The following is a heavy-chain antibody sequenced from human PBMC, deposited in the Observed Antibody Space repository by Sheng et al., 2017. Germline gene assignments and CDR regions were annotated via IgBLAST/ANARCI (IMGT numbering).Heavy chain of an antibody. D-gene: IGHD5-12*01. Sequence: QVQLVQSGAEVKKPGASVKVSCKASGYTFTGYFLHWVRQAPGQGLEWLGWINPNSGGTNYAQKFQDRVTMTRDTSITTTYMELSRLTSDDTAVYYCARGGYEVYYYVRTSGRRTTSTVSS. CDR3: ARGGYEVYYYVRTS. V-gene: IGHV1-2*02. J-gene: IGHJ6*01. CDR1: GYTFTGYF. CDR2: INPNSGGT.